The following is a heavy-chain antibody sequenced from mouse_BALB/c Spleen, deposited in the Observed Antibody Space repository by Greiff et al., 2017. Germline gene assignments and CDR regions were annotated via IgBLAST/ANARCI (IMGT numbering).Heavy chain of an antibody. V-gene: IGHV14-3*02. CDR2: IDPANGNT. CDR3: AITTVVEGDFDY. CDR1: GFNIKDTY. J-gene: IGHJ2*01. D-gene: IGHD1-1*01. Sequence: EVKLVESGAELVKPGASVKLSCTASGFNIKDTYMHWVKQRPEQGLEWIGRIDPANGNTKYDPKFQGKATITADTSSNTAYLQLSSLTSEDTAVDYCAITTVVEGDFDYGGQGTTLTVSS.